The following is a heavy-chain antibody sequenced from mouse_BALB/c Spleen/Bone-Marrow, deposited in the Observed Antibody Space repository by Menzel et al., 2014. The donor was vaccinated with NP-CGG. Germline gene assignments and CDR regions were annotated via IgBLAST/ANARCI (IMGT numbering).Heavy chain of an antibody. V-gene: IGHV14-3*02. CDR1: GFNIKDTY. CDR3: AGDGAY. Sequence: LVESGAELVKPGASVKLSCTASGFNIKDTYMHWVKQRPEQGLEWIGRIDPANGNTKYDPKFQGRATITADTSSNTAYLQLSSLTSEDTAVYYCAGDGAYWGQGTQVTVSA. D-gene: IGHD3-3*01. CDR2: IDPANGNT. J-gene: IGHJ3*01.